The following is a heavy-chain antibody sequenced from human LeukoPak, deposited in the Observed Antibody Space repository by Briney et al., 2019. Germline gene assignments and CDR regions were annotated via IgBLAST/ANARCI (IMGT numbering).Heavy chain of an antibody. Sequence: PSETLSLTCSVSGGSISSYYWTWIRQPAGKGLEWIGRIYTSGSTNYNPSLKSRVTMSVDTSKNQFSLKLSSVTAADTAVYYCAREVPATDYYYYYYYMDVWGKGTTVTVSS. CDR2: IYTSGST. CDR1: GGSISSYY. D-gene: IGHD2-2*01. V-gene: IGHV4-4*07. CDR3: AREVPATDYYYYYYYMDV. J-gene: IGHJ6*03.